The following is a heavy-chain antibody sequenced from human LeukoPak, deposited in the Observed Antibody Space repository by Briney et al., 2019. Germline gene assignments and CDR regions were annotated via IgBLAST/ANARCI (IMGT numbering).Heavy chain of an antibody. J-gene: IGHJ4*02. Sequence: PSETLSLTCAVSGGSISSSNWWSWVRQPPGKGLEWIGEIYHSGSTNYNPSLKSRVTISVDKSKNQFSLKLSSVTAADTAVYYCASHSSSWYLLDYWGQGTLVTVSS. CDR3: ASHSSSWYLLDY. D-gene: IGHD6-13*01. V-gene: IGHV4-4*02. CDR2: IYHSGST. CDR1: GGSISSSNW.